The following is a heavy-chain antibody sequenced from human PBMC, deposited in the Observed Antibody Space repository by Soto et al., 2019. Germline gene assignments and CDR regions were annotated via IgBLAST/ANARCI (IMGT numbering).Heavy chain of an antibody. CDR1: GFTFSGYA. J-gene: IGHJ6*02. CDR3: ARDRRDLRERIVMYGMDV. CDR2: MSHDGTNK. V-gene: IGHV3-30-3*01. Sequence: HPGGSLRLSCAASGFTFSGYAMHWVRQAQGKGLEWVAVMSHDGTNKYYADSVKGRFTISRDNSKNMLFLQMNSLRADDTAVCCCARDRRDLRERIVMYGMDVWGQGTTVTVSS. D-gene: IGHD2-21*01.